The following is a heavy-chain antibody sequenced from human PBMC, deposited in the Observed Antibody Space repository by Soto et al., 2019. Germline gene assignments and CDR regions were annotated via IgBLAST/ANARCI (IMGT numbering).Heavy chain of an antibody. V-gene: IGHV1-69*13. CDR2: IIPIFGTV. J-gene: IGHJ6*02. CDR3: ASSSIAARRYYYYYGMDV. Sequence: SVKVSCKASGGTFSSYTISWVRQAPGQGLEWMGGIIPIFGTVKYAQKFQGRVTITADESTSTAYMELSSLRAEDTAVYYCASSSIAARRYYYYYGMDVWGQGTTVTVSS. D-gene: IGHD6-6*01. CDR1: GGTFSSYT.